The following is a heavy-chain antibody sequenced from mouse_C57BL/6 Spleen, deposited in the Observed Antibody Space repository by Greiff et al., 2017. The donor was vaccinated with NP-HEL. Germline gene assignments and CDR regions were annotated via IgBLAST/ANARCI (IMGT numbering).Heavy chain of an antibody. J-gene: IGHJ3*01. CDR1: GYTFTDYN. CDR3: AYYYGLGGFAY. D-gene: IGHD1-1*01. Sequence: VQLQQSGPELVKPGASVKMSCKASGYTFTDYNMHWVKQSHGKSLEWIGYINPNNGGTSYNQKFKGKATLTVNKSSSTAYIELRSLTSEDSAVYYCAYYYGLGGFAYWGQGTLVTVSA. V-gene: IGHV1-22*01. CDR2: INPNNGGT.